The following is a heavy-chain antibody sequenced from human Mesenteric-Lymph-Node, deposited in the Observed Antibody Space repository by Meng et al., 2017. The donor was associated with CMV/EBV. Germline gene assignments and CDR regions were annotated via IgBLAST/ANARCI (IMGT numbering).Heavy chain of an antibody. V-gene: IGHV3-33*06. CDR2: IWHDGINE. Sequence: GESLKISCAASGFTFSNYAMHWVRQAPGKGLEWVAVIWHDGINEYYADSVKGRCTISRDNSKNTVYLQMNSLRAEDTAVYYCAKELTSGTYIGYFDYWGQGTLVPSPQ. CDR3: AKELTSGTYIGYFDY. D-gene: IGHD1-26*01. J-gene: IGHJ4*02. CDR1: GFTFSNYA.